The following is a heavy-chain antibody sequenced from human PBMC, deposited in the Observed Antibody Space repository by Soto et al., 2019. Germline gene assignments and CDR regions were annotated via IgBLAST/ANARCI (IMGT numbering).Heavy chain of an antibody. J-gene: IGHJ4*02. D-gene: IGHD3-22*01. CDR3: AKGIPLYYYNNKGYPHFDY. Sequence: QVQLQESGPGLVKPSGTLSLTCAVSGGSISSNNWWSWVRQPPGKGLEWIGEIYHSGTTNYNPSLKSRVTISVDKSKNQFSLKLTSVTAADTAVYYCAKGIPLYYYNNKGYPHFDYWGQGTLVTVSS. CDR2: IYHSGTT. V-gene: IGHV4-4*02. CDR1: GGSISSNNW.